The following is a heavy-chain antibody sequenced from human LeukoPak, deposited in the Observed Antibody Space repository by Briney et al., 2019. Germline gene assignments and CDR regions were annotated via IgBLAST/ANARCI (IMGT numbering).Heavy chain of an antibody. CDR3: ARGPRVLRFLEWSKKGDY. V-gene: IGHV3-11*04. CDR2: ISSSGSTI. CDR1: GFTFSDYY. D-gene: IGHD3-3*01. J-gene: IGHJ4*02. Sequence: GGSLRLSCAASGFTFSDYYMSWIRQAPGKGLEWVSYISSSGSTIYYADSVEGRFTISRDNAKNSLYLQMNSLRAEDTAVYYCARGPRVLRFLEWSKKGDYWGQGTLVTVSS.